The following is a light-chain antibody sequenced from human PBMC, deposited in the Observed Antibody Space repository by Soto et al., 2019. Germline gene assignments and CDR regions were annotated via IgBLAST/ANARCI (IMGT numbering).Light chain of an antibody. V-gene: IGKV4-1*01. J-gene: IGKJ1*01. CDR2: WAS. CDR1: QSVLHSSNNKNY. Sequence: DIVMTQSPDSLAVSLGERATINCKSSQSVLHSSNNKNYLAWYQQKPGQPTKLLIPWASTRESGVPDRFSASGSGTDFTLTISSLQAEDVAVYYCQQYYTIPPTFGQGTKVELK. CDR3: QQYYTIPPT.